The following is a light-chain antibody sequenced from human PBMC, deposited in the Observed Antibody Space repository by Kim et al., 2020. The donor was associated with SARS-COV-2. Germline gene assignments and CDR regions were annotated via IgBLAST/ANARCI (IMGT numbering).Light chain of an antibody. CDR2: TAS. CDR3: QQRSNWPGT. Sequence: SSPEELATLSCRPSQSVSSYLAWYQQKPGQAPRVLIYTASNRATGIPARFSGSGSGTDFTLTISSLEPEDFAVYYCQQRSNWPGTFGQGTRLEIK. J-gene: IGKJ5*01. CDR1: QSVSSY. V-gene: IGKV3-11*01.